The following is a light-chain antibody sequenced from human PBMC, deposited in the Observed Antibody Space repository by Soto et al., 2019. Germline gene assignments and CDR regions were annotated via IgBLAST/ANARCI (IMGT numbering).Light chain of an antibody. CDR1: SSTIGSNN. V-gene: IGLV1-47*01. CDR2: END. Sequence: QSVLTQPPSASGTPGQRVTVSCSGSSSTIGSNNVAWYKKLAGSAPKLLIYENDQRPSGVPDRFSGSKSGTSASLAISGLRPEYEATYYCSTWDDSLSSVLFGGGTQLPS. J-gene: IGLJ2*01. CDR3: STWDDSLSSVL.